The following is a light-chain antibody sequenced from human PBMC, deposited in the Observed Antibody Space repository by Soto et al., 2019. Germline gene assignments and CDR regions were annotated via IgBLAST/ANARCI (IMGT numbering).Light chain of an antibody. V-gene: IGLV2-8*01. J-gene: IGLJ2*01. CDR1: SSDVGAYNY. Sequence: ALAQPPSASGSPGQSVTISCTGTSSDVGAYNYVSWYQQHPGKAPKLVIYEVTERPSGVPERFSGSKSGSTASLTVSGLQAEDEALYYCASYAGNNNFVLFGGGTKVTVL. CDR3: ASYAGNNNFVL. CDR2: EVT.